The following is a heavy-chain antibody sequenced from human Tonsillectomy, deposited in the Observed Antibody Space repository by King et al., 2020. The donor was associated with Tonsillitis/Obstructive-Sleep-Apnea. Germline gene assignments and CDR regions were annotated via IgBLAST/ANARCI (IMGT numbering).Heavy chain of an antibody. Sequence: VQLVESGAEVKKPGESLKISCKGSGYSFTSYWIGWVRQMPGKGLEWMGIIYPGDSDTRYSPSFQGQVTISADKSIRTAYLQWSSLKASDTAMYYCAWSLGVGGTVTSFDYWGQGTLVTVSS. CDR1: GYSFTSYW. V-gene: IGHV5-51*01. J-gene: IGHJ4*02. CDR2: IYPGDSDT. D-gene: IGHD4-11*01. CDR3: AWSLGVGGTVTSFDY.